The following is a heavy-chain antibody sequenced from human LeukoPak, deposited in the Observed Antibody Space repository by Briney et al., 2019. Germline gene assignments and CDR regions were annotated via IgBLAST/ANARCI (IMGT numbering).Heavy chain of an antibody. Sequence: GESLKISCKGSGYSFTSYWIGWVRQMPGKGLEWMGIINPGDSETKYSPSFQGQVTISADKSISTAYLQWSSLKASDTAMYYCARQDGNSKYYFDYWGQGTLVTVSS. D-gene: IGHD1-1*01. CDR1: GYSFTSYW. V-gene: IGHV5-51*01. CDR2: INPGDSET. J-gene: IGHJ4*02. CDR3: ARQDGNSKYYFDY.